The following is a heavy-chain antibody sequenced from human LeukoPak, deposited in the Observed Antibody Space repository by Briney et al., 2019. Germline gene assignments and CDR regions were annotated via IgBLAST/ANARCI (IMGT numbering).Heavy chain of an antibody. V-gene: IGHV1-69*13. CDR2: IIPIFGTA. D-gene: IGHD3-22*01. CDR1: GGTFSSYA. Sequence: SVKVSCKASGGTFSSYAISWVRQAPGQGLEWMGGIIPIFGTANYAQKFQGRVTITADESTSTAYMELSSLRSEDTAVYYCAREIYDSSGYELYYYYGMDVWGQGTTVTVSS. CDR3: AREIYDSSGYELYYYYGMDV. J-gene: IGHJ6*02.